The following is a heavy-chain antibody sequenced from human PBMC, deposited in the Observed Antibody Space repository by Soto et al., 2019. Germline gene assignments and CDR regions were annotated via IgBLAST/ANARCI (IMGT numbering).Heavy chain of an antibody. J-gene: IGHJ6*02. D-gene: IGHD3-22*01. CDR3: AKMGPLQVVVVIPPPYYYYGMDV. V-gene: IGHV3-30*18. Sequence: PGGSLRLCCAASGFTFSSYGMHWVRQAPGKGLEWVAVISYDGSNKYYADSVKGRFTISRDNSKNTLYLQMNSLRAEDTAVYYCAKMGPLQVVVVIPPPYYYYGMDVWGQGTTVTVSS. CDR1: GFTFSSYG. CDR2: ISYDGSNK.